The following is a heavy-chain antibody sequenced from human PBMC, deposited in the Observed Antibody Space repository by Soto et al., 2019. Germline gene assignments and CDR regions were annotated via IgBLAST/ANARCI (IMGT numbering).Heavy chain of an antibody. CDR2: INAGNGNT. CDR3: ARSIVVVTALDY. CDR1: GYTITRYA. V-gene: IGHV1-3*05. Sequence: QVQLVQSGAEEKKPGASVKVSCKASGYTITRYAMHWVRQAPGQRLEWMGWINAGNGNTKYSQKFQGRVTITRDTSASRAYMELSSLRSEDTAVYYCARSIVVVTALDYWGQGTLVTVSS. D-gene: IGHD2-21*02. J-gene: IGHJ4*02.